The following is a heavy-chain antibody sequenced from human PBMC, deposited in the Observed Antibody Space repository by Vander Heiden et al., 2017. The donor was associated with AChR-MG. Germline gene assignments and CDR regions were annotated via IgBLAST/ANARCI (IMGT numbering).Heavy chain of an antibody. J-gene: IGHJ6*02. CDR2: ISSSSSDI. CDR3: ARDCSGRDPGMDV. V-gene: IGHV3-21*01. Sequence: EVPLVGSGGGLVTPGGSLTPPWAASGFTFSSYSINRVRQAQGKGLEWVSSISSSSSDIYYADSVKGRFTISRDNDKNSLTLQMNSLRAEDTAVYYCARDCSGRDPGMDVWGQGTTVTVSS. CDR1: GFTFSSYS. D-gene: IGHD1-26*01.